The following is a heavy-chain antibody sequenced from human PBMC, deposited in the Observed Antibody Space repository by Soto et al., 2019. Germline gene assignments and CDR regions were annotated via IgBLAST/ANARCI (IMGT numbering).Heavy chain of an antibody. D-gene: IGHD5-18*01. CDR3: ARRRGYSYGFSD. CDR2: IYYSGST. Sequence: PSETLSLTCTVARSSISSGGYYWSWIRQHPGKGLEWIGYIYYSGSTYYNPSLKSRVTISVDTSKNQFSLKLSSVTAADTAVYYCARRRGYSYGFSDWGQGTLVTVSS. CDR1: RSSISSGGYY. J-gene: IGHJ4*02. V-gene: IGHV4-31*03.